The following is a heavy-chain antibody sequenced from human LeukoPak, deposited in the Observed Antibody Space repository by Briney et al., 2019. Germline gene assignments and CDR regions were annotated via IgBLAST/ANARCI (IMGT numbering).Heavy chain of an antibody. CDR1: GFTFNAYW. D-gene: IGHD1-26*01. CDR2: IKAFGTEH. Sequence: PGGSLRLSCEASGFTFNAYWMTWVRQAPGKGLEWLANIKAFGTEHNYLDSVKGRFTISRDNTKNSLYLQMNGLRADDTAVYYCARDPPVGGAYFDYWGQGTVVTVSS. V-gene: IGHV3-7*01. J-gene: IGHJ4*02. CDR3: ARDPPVGGAYFDY.